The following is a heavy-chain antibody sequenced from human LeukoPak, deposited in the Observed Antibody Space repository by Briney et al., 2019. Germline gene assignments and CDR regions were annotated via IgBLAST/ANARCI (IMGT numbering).Heavy chain of an antibody. CDR1: GGSFSGYY. J-gene: IGHJ4*02. CDR3: ARAEDSSGYYLYYFDY. CDR2: INHSGST. D-gene: IGHD3-22*01. Sequence: PSETLSLTCAVYGGSFSGYYWSWIRQPPVKGLEWIGEINHSGSTNYNPSLKSRVTISVDTSKNQFSLKLSSVTAADTAVYYCARAEDSSGYYLYYFDYWGQGTLVTVSS. V-gene: IGHV4-34*01.